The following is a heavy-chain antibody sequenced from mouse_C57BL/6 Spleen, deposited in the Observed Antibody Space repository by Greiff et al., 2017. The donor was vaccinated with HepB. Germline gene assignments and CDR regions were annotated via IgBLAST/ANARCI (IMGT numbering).Heavy chain of an antibody. CDR3: ARRLLTYWYFDV. D-gene: IGHD1-1*01. CDR2: IYPGSGST. CDR1: GYTFTSYW. J-gene: IGHJ1*03. Sequence: QVQLQQSGAELVKPGASVKMSCKASGYTFTSYWITWVKQRPGQGLEWIGDIYPGSGSTNYNEKFKSKATLTVDTSSSTAYMQLSSLTSEDSAVYYCARRLLTYWYFDVWGTGTTVTVSS. V-gene: IGHV1-55*01.